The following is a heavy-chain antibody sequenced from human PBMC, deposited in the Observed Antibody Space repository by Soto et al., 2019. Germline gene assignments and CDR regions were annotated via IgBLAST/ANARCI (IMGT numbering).Heavy chain of an antibody. Sequence: QVQLQESGPGLVKPSETLSLTCTVSGGSISSYYWSCIRQPPGKGLEWIGYIYYSGSTNYNPSLKSRVTISVDTSKNQFSLKLSSVTAADTAVYYCARRRTPDYWGQGTLVTVSS. CDR2: IYYSGST. J-gene: IGHJ4*02. CDR1: GGSISSYY. CDR3: ARRRTPDY. V-gene: IGHV4-59*01.